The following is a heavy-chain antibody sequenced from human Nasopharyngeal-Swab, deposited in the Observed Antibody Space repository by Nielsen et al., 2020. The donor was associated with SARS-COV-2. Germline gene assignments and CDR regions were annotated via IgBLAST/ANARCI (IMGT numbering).Heavy chain of an antibody. CDR1: VYTFTSYG. CDR2: IIPILGIA. CDR3: ARAHNWNDYGNWFDP. Sequence: SVKVSCKASVYTFTSYGISWLRQAPGQGLEWMGRIIPILGIANYAQKFQGRVTITADKSTSTAYMELSSLRSEDTAVYYCARAHNWNDYGNWFDPWGQGTLVTVSS. D-gene: IGHD1-20*01. V-gene: IGHV1-69*04. J-gene: IGHJ5*02.